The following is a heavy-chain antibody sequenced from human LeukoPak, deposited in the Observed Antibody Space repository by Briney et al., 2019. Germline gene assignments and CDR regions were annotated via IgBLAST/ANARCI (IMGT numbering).Heavy chain of an antibody. D-gene: IGHD5-18*01. Sequence: ASVTVSCTASGYMFASYGISWVRQAPGQGLEWMGWTGVYNDNTNLAPKFQGRVTMTTDISTTTAVMELRSLRSDDTAVYYCARDLFEYTYGLPFDYWGQGTLVTVSS. CDR1: GYMFASYG. CDR2: TGVYNDNT. J-gene: IGHJ4*02. CDR3: ARDLFEYTYGLPFDY. V-gene: IGHV1-18*01.